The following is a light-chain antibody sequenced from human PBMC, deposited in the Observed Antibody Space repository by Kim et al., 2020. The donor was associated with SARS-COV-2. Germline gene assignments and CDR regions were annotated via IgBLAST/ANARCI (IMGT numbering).Light chain of an antibody. CDR1: TSNIGSNT. V-gene: IGLV1-44*01. Sequence: QSALTQPPSTSGTPGQRVTISCSGSTSNIGSNTVNWYQHLPGTAPKFLIYSNNQRPSGVPDRFSGSKSGTSASLAISGHQSEDEADYYCAAWDDSLNGYVFGTGTKVTVL. CDR3: AAWDDSLNGYV. CDR2: SNN. J-gene: IGLJ1*01.